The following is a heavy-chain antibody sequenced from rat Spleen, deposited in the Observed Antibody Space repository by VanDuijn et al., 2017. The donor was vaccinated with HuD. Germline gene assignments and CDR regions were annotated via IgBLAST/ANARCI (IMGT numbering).Heavy chain of an antibody. CDR1: GYSITSNY. V-gene: IGHV3-1*01. CDR3: AGSDGVHYYLPFVD. D-gene: IGHD1-12*02. CDR2: IGYSGDT. J-gene: IGHJ3*01. Sequence: EVQLRESGPGLVKSSQSLSLTCSVTGYSITSNYWGWNRKFPGNKMEWIGYIGYSGDTGYHPSLKSRISITRDTSKNQFFLQVDSVTTEDTATYYCAGSDGVHYYLPFVDWGQGTLVTVSS.